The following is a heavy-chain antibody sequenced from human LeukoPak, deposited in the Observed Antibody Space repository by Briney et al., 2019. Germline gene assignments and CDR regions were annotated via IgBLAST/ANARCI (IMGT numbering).Heavy chain of an antibody. CDR2: ISYDGSNK. V-gene: IGHV3-30*04. Sequence: GGSLRLSCAASGFTFSTYAMHWVRQAPGKGLEWMAVISYDGSNKYYADSVKGRFTISRDNSKNTLYLQMNSLRAEDTAVYYCARDRDGYYDSSGYYWSGYFDYWGQGTLVTVSS. D-gene: IGHD3-22*01. CDR3: ARDRDGYYDSSGYYWSGYFDY. J-gene: IGHJ4*02. CDR1: GFTFSTYA.